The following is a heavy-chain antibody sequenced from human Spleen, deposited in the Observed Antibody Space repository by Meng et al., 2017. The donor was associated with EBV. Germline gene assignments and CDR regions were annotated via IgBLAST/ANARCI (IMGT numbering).Heavy chain of an antibody. V-gene: IGHV2-5*02. J-gene: IGHJ4*02. Sequence: QITWMDAGPALVQPPQTLTLTCTFSGFSLSCIAVGVGCIRQPTGKALEWLSLSYWDDIKYYSPSLRSRVTITKDTSRNQVVLTMTNMDPVDTATYYCGYKPPDSSGCSLWGQGTLVTVSS. CDR1: GFSLSCIAVG. D-gene: IGHD6-19*01. CDR3: GYKPPDSSGCSL. CDR2: SYWDDIK.